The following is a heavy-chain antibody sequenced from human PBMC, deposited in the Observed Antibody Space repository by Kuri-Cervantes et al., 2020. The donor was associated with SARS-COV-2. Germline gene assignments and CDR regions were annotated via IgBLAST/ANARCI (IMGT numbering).Heavy chain of an antibody. J-gene: IGHJ3*01. Sequence: GEALKTSWTGSEYSFSIYWIAWVRQMSGKGLEWMGVIYPGDADNRYSPSFQGQVTMSVDESINTAYLQWSSLKASDTAMYHCARRTMPRGISDSFDVWGQGTMVTVSS. V-gene: IGHV5-51*01. CDR2: IYPGDADN. CDR1: EYSFSIYW. D-gene: IGHD2-2*01. CDR3: ARRTMPRGISDSFDV.